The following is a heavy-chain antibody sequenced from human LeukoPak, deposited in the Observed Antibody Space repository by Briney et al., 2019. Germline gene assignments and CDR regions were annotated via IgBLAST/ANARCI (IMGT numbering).Heavy chain of an antibody. CDR2: ISSSSSTI. CDR3: ARAHDSSGYRSYYYYYMDV. Sequence: GGSVRLSCAASGFTFSSYSMNWVRQAPGKGLEWVSYISSSSSTIYYADSVKGRFTISRDNAKNSLYLQMNSLRAEDTAVYYCARAHDSSGYRSYYYYYMDVWGKGTTVTISS. CDR1: GFTFSSYS. D-gene: IGHD3-22*01. V-gene: IGHV3-48*01. J-gene: IGHJ6*03.